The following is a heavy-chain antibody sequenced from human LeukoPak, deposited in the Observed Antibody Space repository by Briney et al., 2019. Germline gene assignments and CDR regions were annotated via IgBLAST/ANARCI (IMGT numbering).Heavy chain of an antibody. CDR3: ARDPMGYCSSTSCYPSAFDI. CDR1: GYTFTNYA. Sequence: ASVKVSCKASGYTFTNYAMNWVRQAPGQGLEWMGWINTNTGNPTYAQDFTGRFVFSLDTSVSTAYLQISSLKADYTAVYYCARDPMGYCSSTSCYPSAFDIWGQGTMVTVSS. D-gene: IGHD2-2*01. V-gene: IGHV7-4-1*02. CDR2: INTNTGNP. J-gene: IGHJ3*02.